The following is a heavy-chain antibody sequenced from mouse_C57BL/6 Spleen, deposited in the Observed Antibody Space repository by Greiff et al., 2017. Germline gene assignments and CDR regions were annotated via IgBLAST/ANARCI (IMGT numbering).Heavy chain of an antibody. V-gene: IGHV5-15*01. CDR3: AREAGTGYFDV. D-gene: IGHD3-3*01. Sequence: EVQGVESGGGLVQPGGSLKLSCAASGFTFSDYGMAWVRQAPRKGPEWVAFISNLAYSIYYADTVTGRFTISRKNAKNTLYLEMSSLRSEDTAMDYFAREAGTGYFDVWGTGTTVTVSS. CDR1: GFTFSDYG. CDR2: ISNLAYSI. J-gene: IGHJ1*03.